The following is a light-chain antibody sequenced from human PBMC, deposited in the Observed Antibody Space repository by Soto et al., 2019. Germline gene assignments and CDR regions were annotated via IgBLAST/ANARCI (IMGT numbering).Light chain of an antibody. V-gene: IGKV1-39*01. CDR2: SAS. Sequence: DIQMTQSPPSLSASVGDRVTITCRASETITDFLNWYQLKPGKAPKLLIYSASNLQPGFPSRFSGSGYGTDFTLTLSGLQHEDSATYYWQQNFSPFVTFGAGTKVEV. CDR3: QQNFSPFVT. J-gene: IGKJ4*01. CDR1: ETITDF.